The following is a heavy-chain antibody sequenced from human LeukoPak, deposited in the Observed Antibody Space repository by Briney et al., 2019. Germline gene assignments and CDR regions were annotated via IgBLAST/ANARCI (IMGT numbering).Heavy chain of an antibody. V-gene: IGHV4-59*01. Sequence: KPSETLSLTCTASGVSISSFYWSWIRQPPGKGLEWIGYICYSGSTNYNPSLKSRVTISVDTSKNQFSLKLSSVTAADTAAYYCARHGTSGTNLNWFDPWGQGTLVTVSS. J-gene: IGHJ5*02. D-gene: IGHD1-1*01. CDR3: ARHGTSGTNLNWFDP. CDR1: GVSISSFY. CDR2: ICYSGST.